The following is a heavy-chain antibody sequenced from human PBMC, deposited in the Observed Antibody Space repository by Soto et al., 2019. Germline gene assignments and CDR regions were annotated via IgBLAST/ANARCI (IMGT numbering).Heavy chain of an antibody. J-gene: IGHJ4*02. Sequence: QVHLVQSGAEVKKSGASVKVSCKGCGYDFTTYGITWVRQAPGQGLEWMAWISAHNGNTDYAQKLQGRVTVTRDTSTSTAYMELRSLRSDDTAVYYCARGRYGEYWGQGALVTVSS. CDR3: ARGRYGEY. D-gene: IGHD3-10*01. CDR2: ISAHNGNT. V-gene: IGHV1-18*01. CDR1: GYDFTTYG.